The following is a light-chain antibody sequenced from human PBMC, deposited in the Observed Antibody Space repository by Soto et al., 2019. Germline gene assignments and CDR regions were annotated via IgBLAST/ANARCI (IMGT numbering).Light chain of an antibody. CDR1: QNINNNY. Sequence: EIVLTQSPGTLSLSPGEGATLSYRASQNINNNYLAWYQQKPGQAPRLLIHGASSRATGIPDRFSGSGSGTDFTLTISRLEPEDFAVYYCQQYTTSLLTFGGGTKVEIK. J-gene: IGKJ4*01. CDR2: GAS. V-gene: IGKV3-20*01. CDR3: QQYTTSLLT.